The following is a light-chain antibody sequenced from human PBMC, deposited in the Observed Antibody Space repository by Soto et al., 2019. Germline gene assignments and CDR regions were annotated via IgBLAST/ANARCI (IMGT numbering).Light chain of an antibody. V-gene: IGKV1-5*01. Sequence: DIQMTQSPPTLSASVGDKVTISCRATQNIDNWLAWYQQKPGKAPNLLIYDAFVLENGVPSRFSGSGSGTEFTLYVSSLQPEDFATYYCQQYSRLWTFGQGTKVEIK. CDR2: DAF. CDR3: QQYSRLWT. J-gene: IGKJ1*01. CDR1: QNIDNW.